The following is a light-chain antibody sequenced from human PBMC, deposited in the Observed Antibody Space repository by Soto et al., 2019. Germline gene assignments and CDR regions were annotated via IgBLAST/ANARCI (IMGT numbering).Light chain of an antibody. V-gene: IGKV1-12*01. CDR3: QQAGSFHHT. J-gene: IGKJ4*01. Sequence: IQMTQSPSSVSASVGDRVTTTCRASKGIGRWLAGYQQKSGKALKLLIYAASSLQSGVPSKISDSGSGTDFTRTISSLQPEDAANYYCQQAGSFHHTFGGGTKVDIK. CDR2: AAS. CDR1: KGIGRW.